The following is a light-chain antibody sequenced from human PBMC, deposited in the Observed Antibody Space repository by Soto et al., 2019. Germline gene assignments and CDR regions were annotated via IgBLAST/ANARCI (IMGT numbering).Light chain of an antibody. Sequence: QSALTQPRSVSGSPGQSVTISCTGTSRDVGGYNYVYWYQQHPGKAPKVIIYDVSKRPSGVPDRFSGSKSGNTASLTISGLQAEDDADYYCCSYAGSYTLVFGGGTKLTVL. J-gene: IGLJ2*01. CDR3: CSYAGSYTLV. CDR2: DVS. V-gene: IGLV2-11*01. CDR1: SRDVGGYNY.